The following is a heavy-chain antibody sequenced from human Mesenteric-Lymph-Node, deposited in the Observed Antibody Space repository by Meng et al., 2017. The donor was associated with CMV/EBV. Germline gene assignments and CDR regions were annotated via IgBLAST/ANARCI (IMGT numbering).Heavy chain of an antibody. V-gene: IGHV3-21*01. CDR3: ARSRGRAAPPLYGMDV. CDR1: GFILSSYS. D-gene: IGHD2-15*01. CDR2: ISTSSTYI. Sequence: GESLKISCVASGFILSSYSVNWVRQAPGKGLEWVSSISTSSTYIYYADSVKGRFTISRDNAKNSPYLQMNSLRADDTAVYYCARSRGRAAPPLYGMDVWGQGTTVTVSS. J-gene: IGHJ6*02.